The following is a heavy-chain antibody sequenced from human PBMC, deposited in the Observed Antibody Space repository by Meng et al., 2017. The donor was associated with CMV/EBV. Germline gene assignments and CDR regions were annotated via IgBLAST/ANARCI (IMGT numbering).Heavy chain of an antibody. V-gene: IGHV2-5*02. J-gene: IGHJ5*02. D-gene: IGHD6-13*01. Sequence: QIPLKEFGPPLVNPTQTLTLTCTFSGFSLSTSGVGVGWIRQPPGKALEWLALIYWDDDKRYSPSLKSRLTITKDTSKNQVVLTMTNMDPVDTATYYCAHRGRIAAAGTDWFDPWGQGTLVTVSS. CDR3: AHRGRIAAAGTDWFDP. CDR1: GFSLSTSGVG. CDR2: IYWDDDK.